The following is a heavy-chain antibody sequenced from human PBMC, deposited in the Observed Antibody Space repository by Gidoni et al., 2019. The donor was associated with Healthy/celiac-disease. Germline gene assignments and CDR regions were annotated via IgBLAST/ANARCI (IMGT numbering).Heavy chain of an antibody. J-gene: IGHJ4*02. D-gene: IGHD6-6*01. CDR1: GFTFSSYA. Sequence: EVQLVEAGGGLVQPGGSLRRSCSASGFTFSSYAIIWVRQAPGKGLEWVSAISGSGGSKYYAGSVKGRFTISRDNSKNTLYLQMNSLRAEDTAVYYCAKDLGGLSIAARLWVPHFDYWGQGTLVTVSS. CDR2: ISGSGGSK. CDR3: AKDLGGLSIAARLWVPHFDY. V-gene: IGHV3-23*04.